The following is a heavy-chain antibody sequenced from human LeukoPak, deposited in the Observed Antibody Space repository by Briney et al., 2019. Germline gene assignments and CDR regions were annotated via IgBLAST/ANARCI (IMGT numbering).Heavy chain of an antibody. CDR2: ISGSGYNA. D-gene: IGHD6-19*01. CDR3: AKTAVPGTRHSDY. Sequence: GGSLRLSCAASGFTFSSYAMNWVRQAPGKGLEWVSVISGSGYNANYADSVKGRFTISRDNSKNTLYLQMNSLRAEDTAVYSCAKTAVPGTRHSDYWGQGTLVTVSS. V-gene: IGHV3-23*01. J-gene: IGHJ4*02. CDR1: GFTFSSYA.